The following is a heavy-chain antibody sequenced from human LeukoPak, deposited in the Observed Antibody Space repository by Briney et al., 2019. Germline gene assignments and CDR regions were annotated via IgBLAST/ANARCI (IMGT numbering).Heavy chain of an antibody. CDR2: ISSASSYT. Sequence: GGSLRLSCAASGFTFSDYYMSWIRQAPGKGLGWVSYISSASSYTNYADSVKGRFTISRDNAKNSLYLQMNRLRVEDTAVYYCAKLAHDNSGSPHWGQGTLVTVST. V-gene: IGHV3-11*03. CDR1: GFTFSDYY. D-gene: IGHD3-22*01. J-gene: IGHJ4*02. CDR3: AKLAHDNSGSPH.